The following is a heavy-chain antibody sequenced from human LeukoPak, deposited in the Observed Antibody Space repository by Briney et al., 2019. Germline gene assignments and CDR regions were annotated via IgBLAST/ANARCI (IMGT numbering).Heavy chain of an antibody. J-gene: IGHJ4*02. CDR2: IYSGGST. Sequence: GGSLRLSCAASGFTVSSNYMSWVRQAPGKGLEWVSVIYSGGSTYYADSVKGRFTISRDNSKNTLYLQMNSLRAEDTAVYYCASSDLRRYYFDYWGQGTLVTVSS. D-gene: IGHD3-9*01. CDR3: ASSDLRRYYFDY. CDR1: GFTVSSNY. V-gene: IGHV3-53*01.